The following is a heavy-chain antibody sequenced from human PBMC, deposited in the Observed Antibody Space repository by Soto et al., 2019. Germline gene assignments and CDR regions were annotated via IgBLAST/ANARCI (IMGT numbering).Heavy chain of an antibody. V-gene: IGHV3-23*01. CDR2: ISGSGGST. CDR1: VFTFSIYA. J-gene: IGHJ4*02. CDR3: AKDLRDIVVVVADTRVPLDY. D-gene: IGHD2-15*01. Sequence: PWGSLRIACASYVFTFSIYAMSWVRQAPGRGLDWVSAISGSGGSTYYADSVKGRFTISRDNSKNTLYLQMNSLRAEDTAVYYCAKDLRDIVVVVADTRVPLDYWGQGTMVTGSS.